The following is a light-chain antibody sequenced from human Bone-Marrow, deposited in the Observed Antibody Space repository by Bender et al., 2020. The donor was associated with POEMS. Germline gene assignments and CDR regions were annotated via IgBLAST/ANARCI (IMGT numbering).Light chain of an antibody. CDR2: HVT. J-gene: IGLJ2*01. V-gene: IGLV2-14*03. CDR3: QSYDSNLNDVV. CDR1: SSDIGAYNY. Sequence: QSALTQPASVSGSPGQSITVSCTGTSSDIGAYNYVSWYQQHPGKAPRLMIYHVTNRPSGISTRFSASKSGNTASLTISGLQAEDEADYYCQSYDSNLNDVVFGGGTKLTVL.